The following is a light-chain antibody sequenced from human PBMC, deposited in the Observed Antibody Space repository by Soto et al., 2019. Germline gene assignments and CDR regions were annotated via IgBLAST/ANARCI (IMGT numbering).Light chain of an antibody. V-gene: IGKV3-20*01. CDR2: GAS. J-gene: IGKJ3*01. CDR3: EQVGCSRFT. Sequence: DIVLTQSPGTLSLSPGEKATLSCRASQSVSRRYLAWYQQKPGQAPRVLIYGASITATGVPERFSGGGSRSDFTLTITRVAPEAFAVYYCEQVGCSRFTFGPGTKVDF. CDR1: QSVSRRY.